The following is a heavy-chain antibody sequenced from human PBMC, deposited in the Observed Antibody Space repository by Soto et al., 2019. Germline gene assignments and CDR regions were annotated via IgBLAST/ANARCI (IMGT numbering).Heavy chain of an antibody. J-gene: IGHJ4*02. V-gene: IGHV1-8*01. CDR2: LNPNSGDT. CDR1: GYTFSSYD. CDR3: ATSGGGWYLY. D-gene: IGHD6-19*01. Sequence: QVELVQSGAEVKKPGASVKVSCKASGYTFSSYDINWVRQATGQGRERMGWLNPNSGDTGYAQKFQGRVTLTRNTPINTAYIELSSLTSDDTAVYYCATSGGGWYLYWGQGTLFTVSS.